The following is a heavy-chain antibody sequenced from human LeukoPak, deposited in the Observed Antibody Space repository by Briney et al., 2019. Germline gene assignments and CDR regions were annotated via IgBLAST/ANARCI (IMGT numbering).Heavy chain of an antibody. CDR3: ARGRSRVLRFLEWLSSPYFDY. CDR2: IIPILGIA. D-gene: IGHD3-3*01. J-gene: IGHJ4*02. CDR1: GGTFSSYA. Sequence: SVKVSCKASGGTFSSYAISWVRQAPGQGLEWMGRIIPILGIANYAQKFQGRVTITADKSTSTVYMELSSLRSEDTAVYYCARGRSRVLRFLEWLSSPYFDYWGQGTLVTVSS. V-gene: IGHV1-69*04.